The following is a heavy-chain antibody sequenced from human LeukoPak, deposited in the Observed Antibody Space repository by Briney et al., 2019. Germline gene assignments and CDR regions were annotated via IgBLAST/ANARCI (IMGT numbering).Heavy chain of an antibody. CDR2: IIPIFGTA. CDR3: ASWPPDTYCSGGSCYPF. V-gene: IGHV1-69*05. D-gene: IGHD2-15*01. CDR1: GRTFSSYA. Sequence: ASVKVSCKASGRTFSSYAISWVRQAPGQGLEWMGGIIPIFGTANYAQKFQGRVTITTDESTSTAYMELSSLRSEDTAVYYCASWPPDTYCSGGSCYPFWGQGTLVTVSS. J-gene: IGHJ4*02.